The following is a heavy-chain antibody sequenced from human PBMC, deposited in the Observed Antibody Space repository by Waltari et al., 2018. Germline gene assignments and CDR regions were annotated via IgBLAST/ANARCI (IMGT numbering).Heavy chain of an antibody. CDR3: AGLWGGTRPPDY. J-gene: IGHJ4*02. V-gene: IGHV4-39*01. Sequence: QLQLQESGPGLVKPSETLSLTCTVSGGSISSSSYYWGWIRQPPGNGLEWIGSISYTGRHYEDPALKGRTRISVESSKKQLSLKLSSVTAEDTAVYSWAGLWGGTRPPDYWGQGTLVTVSS. CDR2: ISYTGRH. D-gene: IGHD3-16*01. CDR1: GGSISSSSYY.